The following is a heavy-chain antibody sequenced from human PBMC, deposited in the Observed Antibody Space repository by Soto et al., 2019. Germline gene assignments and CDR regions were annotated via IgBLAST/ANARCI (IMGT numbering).Heavy chain of an antibody. D-gene: IGHD6-6*01. V-gene: IGHV3-21*01. CDR1: GFTFSSYS. CDR2: ISSSSSYI. CDR3: AFRPYSYSSSSLGYYYGMDV. Sequence: PGGSLRLSCAASGFTFSSYSMNWVRQAPGKGLEWVSSISSSSSYIYYADSVKGRFTISRDNAKNSLYLQMNSLRAEDTAVYYFAFRPYSYSSSSLGYYYGMDVWGQGTTVTVSS. J-gene: IGHJ6*02.